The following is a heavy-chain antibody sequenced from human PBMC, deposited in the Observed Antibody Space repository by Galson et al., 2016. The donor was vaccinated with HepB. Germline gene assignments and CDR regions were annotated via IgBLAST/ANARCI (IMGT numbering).Heavy chain of an antibody. CDR2: IYHSGST. J-gene: IGHJ4*02. Sequence: ETLSLTCAVSGDSINRSNWWNWVRQPPGKGLEWIGAIYHSGSTNYKPSLKSRVSISVDKSKNQFSLKLTSVTAADTAVYYCARTGLRRDGVVVMRYFDYWGQGTLVTVSS. CDR3: ARTGLRRDGVVVMRYFDY. CDR1: GDSINRSNW. V-gene: IGHV4-4*02. D-gene: IGHD3-22*01.